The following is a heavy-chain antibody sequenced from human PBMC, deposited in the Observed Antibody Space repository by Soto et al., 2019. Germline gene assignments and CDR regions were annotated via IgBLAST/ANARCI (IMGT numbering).Heavy chain of an antibody. D-gene: IGHD3-10*01. CDR2: INHSGST. Sequence: PSETLSLTCAAYGGSFSGYYWSWIRQPPGKGLEWIGEINHSGSTNYNPSLKSRVTISVDTSKNQFSLKLSSVTAADTAVYYCARGKITMVRGVMRYFDYWGQGTLVTVSS. J-gene: IGHJ4*02. CDR1: GGSFSGYY. V-gene: IGHV4-34*01. CDR3: ARGKITMVRGVMRYFDY.